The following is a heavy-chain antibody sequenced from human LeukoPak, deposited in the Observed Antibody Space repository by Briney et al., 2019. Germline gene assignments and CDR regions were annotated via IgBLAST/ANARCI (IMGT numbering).Heavy chain of an antibody. CDR2: ISYDGSNK. CDR1: GFTFSSYG. Sequence: GGSLRLSCEATGFTFSSYGMHWVRQAPGRGLEWVAVISYDGSNKYYADSVKGRFTISRDNSKNTLYLQMNSLRAEDTAVYYCARGFRYDSSGYPAYWGQGTLVTVSS. V-gene: IGHV3-30*03. CDR3: ARGFRYDSSGYPAY. J-gene: IGHJ4*02. D-gene: IGHD3-22*01.